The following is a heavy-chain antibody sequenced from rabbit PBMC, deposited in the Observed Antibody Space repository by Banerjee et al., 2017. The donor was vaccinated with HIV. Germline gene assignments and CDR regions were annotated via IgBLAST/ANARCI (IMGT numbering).Heavy chain of an antibody. J-gene: IGHJ4*01. CDR3: ARYSSGWDYFDL. Sequence: QEQLVEYGGDLVQPGGSLTLTCKASGLDFSNSYWICWVRQAPGKGLEWIGCINTGSGSAVYASWAKGRFTISKTSSTTVTLQMASLTVADTATYFCARYSSGWDYFDLWGQGTLVTVS. V-gene: IGHV1S45*01. D-gene: IGHD4-1*01. CDR1: GLDFSNSYW. CDR2: INTGSGSA.